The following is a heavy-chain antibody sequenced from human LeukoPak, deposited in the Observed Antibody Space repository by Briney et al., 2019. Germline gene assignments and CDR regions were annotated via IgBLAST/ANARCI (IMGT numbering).Heavy chain of an antibody. V-gene: IGHV3-7*01. CDR1: GFTFSSYS. Sequence: GGSLRLSCAASGFTFSSYSMNWVRQTPGKDLEWVGNIKYDGSEKYYVDSVKGRFTISRDNAKNSLYLHMNSLRVEDTTIYYCARDYVWGSSESDYWGQGTLVTVSS. J-gene: IGHJ4*02. CDR2: IKYDGSEK. D-gene: IGHD7-27*01. CDR3: ARDYVWGSSESDY.